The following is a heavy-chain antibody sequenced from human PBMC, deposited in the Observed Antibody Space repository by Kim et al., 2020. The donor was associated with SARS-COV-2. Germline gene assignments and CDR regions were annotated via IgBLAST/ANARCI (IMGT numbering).Heavy chain of an antibody. J-gene: IGHJ1*01. V-gene: IGHV3-43*02. CDR3: EKDRNIAAAGIPDFQH. Sequence: GGSLRLSCAASGFTFDDYAMHWVRQAPGKGLEWVSLISGDGGSTYYADSVKGRFTISRDNSKNSLYLQMNSLRTEDTALYYCEKDRNIAAAGIPDFQHWGQGTLVTVSS. CDR1: GFTFDDYA. D-gene: IGHD6-13*01. CDR2: ISGDGGST.